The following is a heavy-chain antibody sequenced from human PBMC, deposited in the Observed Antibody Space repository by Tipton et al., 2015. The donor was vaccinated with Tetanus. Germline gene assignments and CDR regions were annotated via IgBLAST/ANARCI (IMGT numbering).Heavy chain of an antibody. J-gene: IGHJ4*02. CDR1: GGSISSSNW. CDR3: ARRYDSSGSPFDY. CDR2: IYHSGST. V-gene: IGHV4-4*02. D-gene: IGHD3-22*01. Sequence: TLSLTCAVSGGSISSSNWWSWVRQPPGKGLEWIGEIYHSGSTNYNPSLKSRVTISVDKSKNQFSLKLSSVTAADTAVYYCARRYDSSGSPFDYWGQGTLVTVSS.